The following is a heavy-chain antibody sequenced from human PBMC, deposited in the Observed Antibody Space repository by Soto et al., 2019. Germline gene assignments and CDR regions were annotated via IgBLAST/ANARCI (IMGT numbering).Heavy chain of an antibody. D-gene: IGHD1-26*01. CDR2: INHSGST. CDR3: ARGRDGGSYFDY. J-gene: IGHJ4*02. V-gene: IGHV4-34*01. Sequence: QVQLQQWGAGLLKPSETLSLTCAVYGGSFSGYYWSWIRQPPGKGLEWIGEINHSGSTNYNPSLTSRVTISVDTSKTQFSLKLSSVPAADTAVYYCARGRDGGSYFDYWGQGTLVTVSS. CDR1: GGSFSGYY.